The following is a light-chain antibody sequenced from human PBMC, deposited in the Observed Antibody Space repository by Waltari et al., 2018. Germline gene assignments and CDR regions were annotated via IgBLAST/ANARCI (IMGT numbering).Light chain of an antibody. V-gene: IGLV3-1*01. CDR1: TLGQKH. J-gene: IGLJ3*02. CDR3: QAWDSNTGVV. CDR2: QDK. Sequence: SFDLTQPPSVSVSPGQRVTISCSGDTLGQKHVSWYQLKPGQSPLLVIFQDKRPPSGIPERFSGSNSGSTATLTIRGTQSMDEADYYCQAWDSNTGVVFGGGTRLTVL.